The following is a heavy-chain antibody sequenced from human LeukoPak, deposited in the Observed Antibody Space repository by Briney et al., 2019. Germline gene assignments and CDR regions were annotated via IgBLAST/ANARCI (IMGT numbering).Heavy chain of an antibody. D-gene: IGHD3-10*01. J-gene: IGHJ4*02. CDR2: NQNSGNT. CDR3: ARGESFGY. Sequence: SETLSLTCTVSGGSISSYYWSWIRQPPGKGLEWIGYNQNSGNTNYNPSLKSRVTISVDTSKNQFYLKLSSMTAADTAVYYCARGESFGYWGQGTLVTVSS. V-gene: IGHV4-4*08. CDR1: GGSISSYY.